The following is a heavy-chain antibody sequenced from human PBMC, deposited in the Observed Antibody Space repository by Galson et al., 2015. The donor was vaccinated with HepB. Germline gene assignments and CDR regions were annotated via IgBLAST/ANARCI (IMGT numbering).Heavy chain of an antibody. CDR2: ISSSSSYT. D-gene: IGHD1-20*01. V-gene: IGHV3-11*06. CDR3: ARDYNNWNPESGYFDL. J-gene: IGHJ2*01. Sequence: SLRLSCAASGFTFSDYYMSWIRQAPGKGLEWVSYISSSSSYTNYADSVKGRFTISRDNAKNSLYLQMNSLRAEDTAVYYCARDYNNWNPESGYFDLWGRGTLVTVSS. CDR1: GFTFSDYY.